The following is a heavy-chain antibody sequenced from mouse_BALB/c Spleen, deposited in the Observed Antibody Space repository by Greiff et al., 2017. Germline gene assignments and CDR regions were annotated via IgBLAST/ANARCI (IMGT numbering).Heavy chain of an antibody. CDR1: GYTFTSYW. Sequence: QVQLQQSGAELAKPGASVKMSCKASGYTFTSYWMHWVKQRPGQGLEWIGYINPSTGYTEYNQKFKDKATLTVDKSSSTAYMQLSSLTSEDSAVYYCARGLFSYAMDYWGQGTSVTVAS. CDR3: ARGLFSYAMDY. CDR2: INPSTGYT. J-gene: IGHJ4*01. V-gene: IGHV1-7*01.